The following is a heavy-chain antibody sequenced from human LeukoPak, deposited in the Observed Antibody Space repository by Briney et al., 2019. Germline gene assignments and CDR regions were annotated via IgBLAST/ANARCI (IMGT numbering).Heavy chain of an antibody. CDR3: AKDHYDFWSGYYPPLSDGMDV. D-gene: IGHD3-3*01. J-gene: IGHJ6*02. CDR1: GFTFSSYA. V-gene: IGHV3-23*01. Sequence: GGSLRLSCAASGFTFSSYAMSWVRQAPGEGLEWVSAISGSGGSTYSADSVKGRFTISRDNSKNPLYVKMNRLRAADTAVYYCAKDHYDFWSGYYPPLSDGMDVWGQGTTVTVSS. CDR2: ISGSGGST.